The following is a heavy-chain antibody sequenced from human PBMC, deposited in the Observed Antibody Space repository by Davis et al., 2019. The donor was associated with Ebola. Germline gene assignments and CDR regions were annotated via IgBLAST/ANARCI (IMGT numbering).Heavy chain of an antibody. J-gene: IGHJ4*02. D-gene: IGHD3-9*01. V-gene: IGHV1-69*13. CDR1: GGSFSSHP. CDR3: ARDFDGGNYYFDY. CDR2: IIPIFDTP. Sequence: SVTVSCKTSGGSFSSHPISWVRQAPRQGLEWTGGIIPIFDTPHYAQKFQGRITITADASTSTAYMELSSLRSEDTATYFCARDFDGGNYYFDYWGPGTPVTVSS.